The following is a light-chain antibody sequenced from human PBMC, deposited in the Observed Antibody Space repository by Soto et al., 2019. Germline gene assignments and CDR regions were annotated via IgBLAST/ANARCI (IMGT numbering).Light chain of an antibody. J-gene: IGKJ1*01. V-gene: IGKV3-20*01. CDR2: GAS. Sequence: DIVLTQSPGTLSLSPGERATISCRASQSVSSGYLCWYQQRPGQAPRLLLDGASNRAAGIPDRFSGRGAETDFTLTIIRMEPEDFAVYYCQQYASSPPWTFGRGTKVEIK. CDR1: QSVSSGY. CDR3: QQYASSPPWT.